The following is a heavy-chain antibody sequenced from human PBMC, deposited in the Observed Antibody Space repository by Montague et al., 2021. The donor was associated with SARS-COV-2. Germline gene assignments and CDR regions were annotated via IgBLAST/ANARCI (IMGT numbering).Heavy chain of an antibody. V-gene: IGHV3-43*02. D-gene: IGHD1-1*01. J-gene: IGHJ6*02. CDR3: TKDRDDWNEGGYYGMDV. CDR1: GFSFDDYA. CDR2: ISGDGGST. Sequence: SLRLSFAASGFSFDDYAMHWARQAPGKGLEWVSLISGDGGSTYYADSVKGRFTISRDNSKNSLYLQMNSLRTEDTALYYCTKDRDDWNEGGYYGMDVWGQGTTVTVSS.